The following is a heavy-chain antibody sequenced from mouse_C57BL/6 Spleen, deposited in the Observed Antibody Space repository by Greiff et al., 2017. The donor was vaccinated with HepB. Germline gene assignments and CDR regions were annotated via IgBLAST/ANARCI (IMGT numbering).Heavy chain of an antibody. J-gene: IGHJ4*01. CDR2: IYPYNDGT. Sequence: VQLQQSGPELVKPGASVKMSCKASGYTFTSYVMHWVKQKPGQGLEWIGYIYPYNDGTKYNEKYKGKATLTSDKSSSTAYMELSSLTSVDSAVYYCACRGIWLRPYYYAMDYWGQGTSVTVSS. CDR1: GYTFTSYV. V-gene: IGHV1-14*01. CDR3: ACRGIWLRPYYYAMDY. D-gene: IGHD2-2*01.